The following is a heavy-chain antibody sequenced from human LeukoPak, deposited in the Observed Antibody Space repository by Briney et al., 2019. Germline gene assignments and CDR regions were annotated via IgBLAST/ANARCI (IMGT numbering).Heavy chain of an antibody. Sequence: PGASVKVSCKASGYTFTNYAISWVRQAPGQGLEWMGGIIPIFGTANYAQKFQGRVTITADKSTSTAYMELSSLRSEDTAVYYCASVDTALQTWFDPWGQGTLVTVSS. CDR1: GYTFTNYA. CDR3: ASVDTALQTWFDP. CDR2: IIPIFGTA. D-gene: IGHD5-18*01. J-gene: IGHJ5*02. V-gene: IGHV1-69*06.